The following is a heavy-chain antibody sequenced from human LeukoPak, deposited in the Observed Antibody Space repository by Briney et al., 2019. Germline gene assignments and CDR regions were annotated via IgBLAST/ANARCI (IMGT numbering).Heavy chain of an antibody. Sequence: GGSLRLSCAASGSYWMHWVRQAPGKGLVWVSHINSDGSWTGYADSVKGRFTISKDNAKNTVYLQMNNLRAEDTAVYYCVSFYETYWGRGTLVTVSS. CDR3: VSFYETY. V-gene: IGHV3-74*01. J-gene: IGHJ4*02. D-gene: IGHD2-2*01. CDR2: INSDGSWT. CDR1: GSYW.